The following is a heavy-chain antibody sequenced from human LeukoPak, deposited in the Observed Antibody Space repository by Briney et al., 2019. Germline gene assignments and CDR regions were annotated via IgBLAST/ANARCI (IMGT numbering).Heavy chain of an antibody. CDR2: INWNGDDI. Sequence: RPGGSLRLSCAASGLTFDDYGMNWVRQVPGKGLEWISGINWNGDDIGYANSVKGRFTISRDNAKHSVSLQMDSLTAEDTALYYCVRGQAIVVVPVAMGFWGQGTLVTVSS. J-gene: IGHJ4*02. V-gene: IGHV3-20*04. CDR3: VRGQAIVVVPVAMGF. CDR1: GLTFDDYG. D-gene: IGHD2-2*01.